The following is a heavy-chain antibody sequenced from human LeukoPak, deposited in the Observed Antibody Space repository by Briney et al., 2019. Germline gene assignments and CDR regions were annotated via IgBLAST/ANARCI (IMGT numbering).Heavy chain of an antibody. D-gene: IGHD1-26*01. J-gene: IGHJ4*02. V-gene: IGHV3-30-3*01. CDR3: ARGRWDLLGADY. Sequence: GGSLRLSCAASGFTFSSYFMHWVRQPPGKGLEWVAVISYDGSNKYYADSVKGRFTISRDNSKNTLYLQMNSLRAEDTAVYYCARGRWDLLGADYWGQGTLVTVSS. CDR1: GFTFSSYF. CDR2: ISYDGSNK.